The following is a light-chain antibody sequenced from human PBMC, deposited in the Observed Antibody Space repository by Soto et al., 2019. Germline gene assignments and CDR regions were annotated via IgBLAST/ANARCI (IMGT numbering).Light chain of an antibody. J-gene: IGKJ2*01. CDR1: QSVSSN. CDR2: GAS. Sequence: EIVMTQSPATLSVSPGERVTLSCRASQSVSSNLAWYQQKPGQAPRLIIYGASTRATGIPARFSGSGSGTEFTLTISSLQSEDFAVYYCLQYNNWPRTFGQGTKLEIK. CDR3: LQYNNWPRT. V-gene: IGKV3-15*01.